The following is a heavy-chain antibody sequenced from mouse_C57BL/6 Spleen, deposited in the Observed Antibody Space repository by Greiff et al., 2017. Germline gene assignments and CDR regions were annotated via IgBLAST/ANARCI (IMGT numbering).Heavy chain of an antibody. J-gene: IGHJ2*01. CDR1: GYAFSSSW. Sequence: LQESGPELVKPGASVKISCKASGYAFSSSWMNWVKQRPGKGLEWIGRIYPGDGDTNYNGKFKGKATLTADKSSSTAYMQLSSLTSEDSAVYFCATIYYGNYDDYWGQGTTLTVSS. CDR3: ATIYYGNYDDY. CDR2: IYPGDGDT. D-gene: IGHD2-1*01. V-gene: IGHV1-82*01.